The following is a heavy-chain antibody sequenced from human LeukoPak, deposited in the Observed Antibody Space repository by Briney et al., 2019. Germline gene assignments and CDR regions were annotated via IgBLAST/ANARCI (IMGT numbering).Heavy chain of an antibody. CDR3: AKAGNGYCSSTSCYVDY. Sequence: PGGSLRLSCAASGFTFSSYAMTWVRQAPGKGLECVSGISGSGGTTYYADSVKGRFTISRDNSKNTLYLQMNSLRAEDTAVYYCAKAGNGYCSSTSCYVDYWGQGTLVTVSS. J-gene: IGHJ4*02. D-gene: IGHD2-2*01. CDR1: GFTFSSYA. V-gene: IGHV3-23*01. CDR2: ISGSGGTT.